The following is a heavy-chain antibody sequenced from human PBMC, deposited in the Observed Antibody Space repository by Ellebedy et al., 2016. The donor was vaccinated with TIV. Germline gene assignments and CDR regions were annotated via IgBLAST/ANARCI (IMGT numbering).Heavy chain of an antibody. J-gene: IGHJ4*02. CDR1: GFTFSSYS. Sequence: GESLKISXAASGFTFSSYSMNWVRQAPGKGLEWVSYISSSGSPIYYADSVKGRFTISRDNAKNTLYLQMNSLRAEDTALYYCARSRGGNYDYWGQGTLVTVSS. CDR2: ISSSGSPI. D-gene: IGHD3-10*01. CDR3: ARSRGGNYDY. V-gene: IGHV3-48*01.